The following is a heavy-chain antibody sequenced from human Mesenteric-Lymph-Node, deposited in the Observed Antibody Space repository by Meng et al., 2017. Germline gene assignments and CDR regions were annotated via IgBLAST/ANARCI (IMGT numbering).Heavy chain of an antibody. CDR3: ARVWGATAPRYYFDY. V-gene: IGHV1-3*01. J-gene: IGHJ4*02. CDR2: INAGNGNT. CDR1: GYDFAGYY. Sequence: QLVQPGSGGKEPGASVTVSCKASGYDFAGYYMHWWRQAPGHSLDWMGRINAGNGNTKYARKFQGRVTITRVTSASTAYMELCILRSEDTAVYYWARVWGATAPRYYFDYWGQGTLVTVSS. D-gene: IGHD1-26*01.